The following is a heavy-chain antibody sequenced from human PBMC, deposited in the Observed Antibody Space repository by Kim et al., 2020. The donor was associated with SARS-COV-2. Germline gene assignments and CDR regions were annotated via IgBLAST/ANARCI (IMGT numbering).Heavy chain of an antibody. Sequence: TFYADSVKGRFTISRDNSKNTLYLQMNSLRAEDTAVYYCAKAGTGWYFDYWGQGTLVIVSS. D-gene: IGHD6-19*01. J-gene: IGHJ4*02. CDR3: AKAGTGWYFDY. V-gene: IGHV3-23*01. CDR2: T.